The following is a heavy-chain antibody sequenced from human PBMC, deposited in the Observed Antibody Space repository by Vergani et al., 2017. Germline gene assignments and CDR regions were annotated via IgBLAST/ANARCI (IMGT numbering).Heavy chain of an antibody. J-gene: IGHJ6*02. CDR2: IYYSGST. V-gene: IGHV4-39*01. Sequence: QVQLQESGPGLVKPSETLSLTCTVSGGSISSYYWGWIRQPPGKGLEWIGSIYYSGSTYYNPSLKSRVTISVDTSKNQFSLKLSSVTAADTAVYYCARQGSEGPDVWGQGTTVTVSS. CDR3: ARQGSEGPDV. CDR1: GGSISSYY. D-gene: IGHD1-26*01.